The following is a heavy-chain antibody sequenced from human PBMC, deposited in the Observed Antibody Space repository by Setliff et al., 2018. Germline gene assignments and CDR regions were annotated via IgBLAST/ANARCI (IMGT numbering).Heavy chain of an antibody. Sequence: ASVKVSCKASGYTFTSYYMHWVRQAPGQGLEWMGIINPSGGSTSYAQKFQGRVTMTRNTSISTAYMELNSLRSGDTAVYYCARGRQTDTAFDYWGQGTLVTVSS. CDR1: GYTFTSYY. CDR2: INPSGGST. D-gene: IGHD5-18*01. V-gene: IGHV1-46*01. J-gene: IGHJ4*02. CDR3: ARGRQTDTAFDY.